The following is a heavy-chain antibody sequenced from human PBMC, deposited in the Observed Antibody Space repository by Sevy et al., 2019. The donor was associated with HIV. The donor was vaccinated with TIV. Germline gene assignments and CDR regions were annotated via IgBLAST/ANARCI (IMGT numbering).Heavy chain of an antibody. V-gene: IGHV3-23*01. CDR3: AREGCSKPHDY. J-gene: IGHJ4*02. Sequence: GGSLRLSCAASGFTFSNYAMSWVRQAPGKGLEWVSTFSFGCGKINYADSVKGRFTISRDNSKNTLYQQMNILRAEDTALYYCAREGCSKPHDYWGQGTLVTVSS. D-gene: IGHD2-2*01. CDR2: FSFGCGKI. CDR1: GFTFSNYA.